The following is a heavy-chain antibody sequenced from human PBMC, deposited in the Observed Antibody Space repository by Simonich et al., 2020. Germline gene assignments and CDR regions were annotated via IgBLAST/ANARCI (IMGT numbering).Heavy chain of an antibody. Sequence: EVQLVESGGGLVQPGRSLRLSCAASGFTFDDYAMHWVRQAPGKGMEWVPGISWKSGSIGYADSVKGRFTISRDNAKNSLYLQMNSLRAEDTALYHCAKDVAAAGTEYFQHWGQGTLVTVSS. D-gene: IGHD6-13*01. V-gene: IGHV3-9*01. CDR2: ISWKSGSI. J-gene: IGHJ1*01. CDR3: AKDVAAAGTEYFQH. CDR1: GFTFDDYA.